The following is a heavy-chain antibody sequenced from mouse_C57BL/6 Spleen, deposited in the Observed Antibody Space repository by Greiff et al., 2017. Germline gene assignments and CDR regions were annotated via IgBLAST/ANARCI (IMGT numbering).Heavy chain of an antibody. V-gene: IGHV2-5*01. J-gene: IGHJ4*01. D-gene: IGHD5-1*01. CDR3: AKPVPPGYAMDY. Sequence: VMLVESGPGLVQPSQSLSITCTVSGFSLTSYGVHWVRQSPGKGLEWLGVIWRGGSTDYNAAFMSRLSITKDNSKSQVFFKMNSLQADDTAIYYCAKPVPPGYAMDYWGQGTSVTVSS. CDR1: GFSLTSYG. CDR2: IWRGGST.